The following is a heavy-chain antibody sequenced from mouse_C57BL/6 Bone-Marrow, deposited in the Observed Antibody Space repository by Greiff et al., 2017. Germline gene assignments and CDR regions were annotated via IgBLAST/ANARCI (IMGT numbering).Heavy chain of an antibody. J-gene: IGHJ3*01. D-gene: IGHD1-1*01. V-gene: IGHV3-6*01. CDR1: GYSITSCYY. Sequence: EVKLVESGPGLVKPSPSLSLTCSVTGYSITSCYYWNWIRQFPGNKLEWMGYISYDGSNNYNPSLKNRITITLDTSNNHFFLKLNSVTTEDTATYYCAREWIDYCGGFAYWGQGTLVTVSA. CDR2: ISYDGSN. CDR3: AREWIDYCGGFAY.